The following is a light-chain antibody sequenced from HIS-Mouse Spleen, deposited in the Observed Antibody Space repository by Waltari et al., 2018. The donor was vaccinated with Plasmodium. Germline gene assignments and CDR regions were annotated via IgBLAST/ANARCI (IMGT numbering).Light chain of an antibody. J-gene: IGKJ3*01. Sequence: TQSPSSLSASVGDRVTITCQASQDISNYLNWYQQKPGKAPKLLIYDASNLETGVPSRFSGSGSGTDFTFTISSLQPEDIATYYCQQYDNLFTFGPGTKVDIK. CDR1: QDISNY. CDR2: DAS. CDR3: QQYDNLFT. V-gene: IGKV1-33*01.